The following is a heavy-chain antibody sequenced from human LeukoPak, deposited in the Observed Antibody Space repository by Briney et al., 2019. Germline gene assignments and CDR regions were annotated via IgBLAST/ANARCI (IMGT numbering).Heavy chain of an antibody. J-gene: IGHJ6*04. V-gene: IGHV1-2*02. CDR2: INPNSGGT. D-gene: IGHD3-10*01. CDR1: GYTFTGYY. CDR3: ARDLSGNIGSYYGSGSYPALGMDV. Sequence: GASVKVSCKASGYTFTGYYMHWVRRAPGQGLEWMGWINPNSGGTNYAQKFQGRVTMTRDTSISTAYMELSRLRSDDTAVYYCARDLSGNIGSYYGSGSYPALGMDVWGKGTTVTISS.